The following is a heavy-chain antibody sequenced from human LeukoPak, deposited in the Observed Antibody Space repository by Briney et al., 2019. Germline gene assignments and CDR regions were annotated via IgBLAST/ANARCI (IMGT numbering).Heavy chain of an antibody. D-gene: IGHD3-3*01. CDR2: ISGSGGST. V-gene: IGHV3-23*01. CDR1: GFTFSSYA. Sequence: GGSLRLSYAASGFTFSSYAMNWVRQAPGKGLEWVSTISGSGGSTYYADSVKGRFTISRDNSKNTLYLQMNSLRAEDTAVYYCAKDYDFWSGFLNYFDYWGQGTLVTVSS. J-gene: IGHJ4*02. CDR3: AKDYDFWSGFLNYFDY.